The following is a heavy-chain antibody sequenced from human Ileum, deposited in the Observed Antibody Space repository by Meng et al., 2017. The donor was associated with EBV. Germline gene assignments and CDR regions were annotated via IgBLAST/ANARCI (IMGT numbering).Heavy chain of an antibody. CDR3: ASFPPPGKQWLVTDY. D-gene: IGHD6-19*01. J-gene: IGHJ4*02. Sequence: QGRREGSGAGLVTPSGCLSLTGASSGGSISCINWWSGVRHPPGKGLEWIGGIYQSGSTTYNPSLKCRVTISVDKSKNQFSLKLSSVPAADTAVYYCASFPPPGKQWLVTDYWGQGTLVTVSS. V-gene: IGHV4-4*02. CDR2: IYQSGST. CDR1: GGSISCINW.